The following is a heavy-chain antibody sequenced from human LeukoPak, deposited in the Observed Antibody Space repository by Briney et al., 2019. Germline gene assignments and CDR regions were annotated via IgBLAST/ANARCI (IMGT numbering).Heavy chain of an antibody. V-gene: IGHV3-30-3*01. D-gene: IGHD3-22*01. Sequence: GGSLRVSCAASGFTFSSYAMHWVRQAPGKGLECAAVISYDGSNKYYADSVKGRFTISRVNSKNTLYLQMNSLRAEDTAVYYCARAGITMIVVVITLDYWGQGTLVTVSS. CDR2: ISYDGSNK. CDR3: ARAGITMIVVVITLDY. J-gene: IGHJ4*02. CDR1: GFTFSSYA.